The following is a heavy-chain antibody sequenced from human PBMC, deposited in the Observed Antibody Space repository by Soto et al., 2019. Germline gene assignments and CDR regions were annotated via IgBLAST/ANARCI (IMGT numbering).Heavy chain of an antibody. J-gene: IGHJ6*02. CDR3: ARDLKSYSNGYYYYYGMDV. CDR1: CGSISSGGYY. D-gene: IGHD4-4*01. Sequence: SVTLSLTCTVSCGSISSGGYYWSCIRQHRGKGLEWIGYIYYSGSTYYNPSLKSRVTISVDTSKNQFSLKLSSVTAADTAVYYCARDLKSYSNGYYYYYGMDVWGQGTTVTVSS. V-gene: IGHV4-31*03. CDR2: IYYSGST.